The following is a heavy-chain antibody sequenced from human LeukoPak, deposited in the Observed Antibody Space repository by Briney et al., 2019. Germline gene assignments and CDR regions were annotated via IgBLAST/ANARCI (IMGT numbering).Heavy chain of an antibody. CDR2: IIPIFGTA. J-gene: IGHJ5*02. CDR1: GGTFSSYA. CDR3: ARVRGRSSGAKNWFDP. D-gene: IGHD1-26*01. Sequence: SVKVSCKASGGTFSSYAISWVRQAPGQGLEWMGGIIPIFGTANYAQKFQGRVTITADESTSTAYMELSSLRSEDTAVYYCARVRGRSSGAKNWFDPWGQGTLVTVSS. V-gene: IGHV1-69*13.